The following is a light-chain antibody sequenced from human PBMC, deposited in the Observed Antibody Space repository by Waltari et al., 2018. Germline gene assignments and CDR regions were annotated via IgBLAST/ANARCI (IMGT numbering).Light chain of an antibody. Sequence: QSALTQPASLSGSPGQSITISCSGSSSDVGAYDPVSWYRQPPGKVPKVLLYEVNKRPSGVSTRFSGSKSGNTASLTISGLQAEDEADYYCCSYTIGNTFWVFGGGTKLTVL. J-gene: IGLJ3*02. V-gene: IGLV2-23*02. CDR1: SSDVGAYDP. CDR2: EVN. CDR3: CSYTIGNTFWV.